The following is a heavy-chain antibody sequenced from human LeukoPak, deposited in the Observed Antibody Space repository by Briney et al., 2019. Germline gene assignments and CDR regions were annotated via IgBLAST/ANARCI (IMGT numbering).Heavy chain of an antibody. D-gene: IGHD3-10*01. CDR1: GGTFSSYA. V-gene: IGHV1-69*13. J-gene: IGHJ4*02. Sequence: ASVKVSCKASGGTFSSYAISWVRQAPGQGLEWMGGIIPIFGTANYAQKFQGRVTITADESTSTAYTELSSLRSEDTAVYYCARDTMVRGVQQRGDYWGQGTLVTVSS. CDR2: IIPIFGTA. CDR3: ARDTMVRGVQQRGDY.